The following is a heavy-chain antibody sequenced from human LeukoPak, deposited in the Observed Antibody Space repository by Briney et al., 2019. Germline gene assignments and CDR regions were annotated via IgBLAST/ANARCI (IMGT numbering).Heavy chain of an antibody. CDR1: GGSISSGYYN. J-gene: IGHJ4*02. V-gene: IGHV4-61*01. Sequence: SETLSLTCTVSGGSISSGYYNWGWIRQPPGKGLEWIGYIYYSGSTNYNPSLKSRVTISVDTSKNQFSLKLSSVTAADTAVYYCARVYCSGGSCYVDYWGQGTLVTVSS. CDR3: ARVYCSGGSCYVDY. CDR2: IYYSGST. D-gene: IGHD2-15*01.